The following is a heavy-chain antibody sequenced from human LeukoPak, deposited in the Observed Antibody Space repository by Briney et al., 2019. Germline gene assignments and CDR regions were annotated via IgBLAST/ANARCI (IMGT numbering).Heavy chain of an antibody. CDR1: GGSFSNHY. Sequence: NPSETLSLTCTVSGGSFSNHYLSWIRQPPGKGLEWIGSIYYSGSTYYNPSLKSRVTISVDTSKNQFSLNLSSVTAADTAVYYCARRPAGDPVDYWGQGTLVTVSS. CDR2: IYYSGST. D-gene: IGHD4-17*01. V-gene: IGHV4-39*01. J-gene: IGHJ4*02. CDR3: ARRPAGDPVDY.